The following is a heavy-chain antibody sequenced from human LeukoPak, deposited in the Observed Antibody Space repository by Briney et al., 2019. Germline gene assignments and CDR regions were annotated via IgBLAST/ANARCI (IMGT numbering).Heavy chain of an antibody. Sequence: GGSLRLSCAASGFTFDDYAMHWVRQAPGKGLEWVSGISWNSGSIGYADSVKGRFTISRDNAKNSLYLQMNSLRAEDTALYDCEKNMSLMVGATGVYFDSGGGGPLVPFPS. J-gene: IGHJ4*02. CDR1: GFTFDDYA. CDR3: EKNMSLMVGATGVYFDS. V-gene: IGHV3-9*01. D-gene: IGHD1-26*01. CDR2: ISWNSGSI.